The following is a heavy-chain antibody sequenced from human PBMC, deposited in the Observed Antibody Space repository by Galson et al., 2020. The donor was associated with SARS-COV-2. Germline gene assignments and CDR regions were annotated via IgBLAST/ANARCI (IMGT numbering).Heavy chain of an antibody. CDR2: INPNSGGA. D-gene: IGHD2-8*01. J-gene: IGHJ3*01. CDR1: GYTFTDYY. Sequence: ASVKVSCKASGYTFTDYYIHWVRQAPGQGLEWMGWINPNSGGANYAQNFQGRVTMTRDTSISTAYMELSRLRSDDTAVYFCARDRGTLWSHTNGVYFWGQGTIVTFSS. V-gene: IGHV1-2*02. CDR3: ARDRGTLWSHTNGVYF.